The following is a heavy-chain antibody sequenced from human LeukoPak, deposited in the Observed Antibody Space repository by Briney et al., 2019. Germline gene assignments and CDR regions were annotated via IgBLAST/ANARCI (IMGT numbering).Heavy chain of an antibody. Sequence: GASLRLSCAASGFTFSSYAMSWVRQAPGKGLEWVSGINDSGGSTYYTDSVKGRFTISRDNSKNTLYLQMNSLRAEDTAVYYCAKGVDTRRRIGMRVVGTYYFDYWGQGTLVTVSS. D-gene: IGHD3-22*01. CDR3: AKGVDTRRRIGMRVVGTYYFDY. J-gene: IGHJ4*02. CDR2: INDSGGST. CDR1: GFTFSSYA. V-gene: IGHV3-23*01.